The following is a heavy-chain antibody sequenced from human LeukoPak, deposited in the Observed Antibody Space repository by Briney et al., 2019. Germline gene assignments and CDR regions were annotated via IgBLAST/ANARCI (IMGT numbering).Heavy chain of an antibody. Sequence: KSSETLSLICAVCGGSLRGYYGRCIRHPPGKGREWIGEINHSGSTNHNPSLKSRVPISVDTSKDQFSMKLSSVNAAATAVYYCARGKEAPDIMTGYPHASFDYWGQGTLVTVSS. J-gene: IGHJ4*02. D-gene: IGHD3-9*01. V-gene: IGHV4-34*01. CDR1: GGSLRGYY. CDR2: INHSGST. CDR3: ARGKEAPDIMTGYPHASFDY.